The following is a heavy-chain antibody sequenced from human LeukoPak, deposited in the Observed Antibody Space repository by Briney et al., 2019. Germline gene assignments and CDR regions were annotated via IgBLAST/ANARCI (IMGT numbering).Heavy chain of an antibody. J-gene: IGHJ4*02. Sequence: ASVKVSCKASGYTFTGYYMHWVRQAPGQGLEWMGWINPNSGGTNYAQKFQGWVTMTRDTSISTAYMELSRLRSDDTAVYYCARGVSVLKSHQDFDYWGQGTLVTVSS. D-gene: IGHD3-9*01. CDR1: GYTFTGYY. CDR3: ARGVSVLKSHQDFDY. V-gene: IGHV1-2*04. CDR2: INPNSGGT.